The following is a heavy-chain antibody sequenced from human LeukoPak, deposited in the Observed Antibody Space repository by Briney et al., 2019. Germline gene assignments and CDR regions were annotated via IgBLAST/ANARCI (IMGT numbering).Heavy chain of an antibody. V-gene: IGHV3-30*02. CDR3: AKDLGYCSSTSCQNWFDP. Sequence: PPGGSQRLSCAASGFTFSSYGMHWVRQAPGKGLEWVAFIRYDGSNKYYADSVKGRFTISRDNSKNTLYLQMNSLRAEDTAVYYCAKDLGYCSSTSCQNWFDPWGQGTLVTVSS. CDR2: IRYDGSNK. CDR1: GFTFSSYG. D-gene: IGHD2-2*03. J-gene: IGHJ5*02.